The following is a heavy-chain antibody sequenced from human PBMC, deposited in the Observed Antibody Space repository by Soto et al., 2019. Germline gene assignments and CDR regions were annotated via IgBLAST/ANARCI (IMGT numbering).Heavy chain of an antibody. CDR2: IFYSGST. V-gene: IGHV4-39*07. Sequence: SETLSLTCTVSGGSISSSSYYLGWIRQPPGKGLEWSGSIFYSGSTYYNPSLKSRVTISVDRSKNQFSLKLSSVTAADTAVYYCARVPDRWGQGTLVTVSS. D-gene: IGHD2-2*01. CDR1: GGSISSSSYY. J-gene: IGHJ5*02. CDR3: ARVPDR.